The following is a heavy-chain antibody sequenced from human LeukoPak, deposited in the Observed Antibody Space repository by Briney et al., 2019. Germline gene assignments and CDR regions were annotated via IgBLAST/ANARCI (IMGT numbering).Heavy chain of an antibody. Sequence: GGSLRLSCAASGFTFSSYGMHWVRQAPGKGLEWVAVIWYDGSTKYYAASVKGRFTISEENSKNSLYLQMNRMRAEDTAVYYCSRDRGLCSGGNSYYYFDYWGQGTLVSVSS. D-gene: IGHD2-15*01. CDR2: IWYDGSTK. CDR3: SRDRGLCSGGNSYYYFDY. J-gene: IGHJ4*02. CDR1: GFTFSSYG. V-gene: IGHV3-33*08.